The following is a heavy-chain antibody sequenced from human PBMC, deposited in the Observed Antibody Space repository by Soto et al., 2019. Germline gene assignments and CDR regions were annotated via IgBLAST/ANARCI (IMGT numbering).Heavy chain of an antibody. CDR3: ARELDCSGGSCYYFDY. V-gene: IGHV4-34*10. CDR1: GGSFSGYY. J-gene: IGHJ4*02. D-gene: IGHD2-15*01. CDR2: INHSGST. Sequence: SETLCLTCAVYGGSFSGYYWSWIRQPPGKGLEWIGEINHSGSTNYNPSLKSRVTMTRDTSISTAYMELSRLRSDDTAVYYCARELDCSGGSCYYFDYWGQGTLVTVS.